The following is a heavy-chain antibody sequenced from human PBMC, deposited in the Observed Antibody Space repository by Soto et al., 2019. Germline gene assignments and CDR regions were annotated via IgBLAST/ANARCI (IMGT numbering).Heavy chain of an antibody. CDR3: ARPNDYWNGYGPFDY. CDR1: GGSISSGDYY. V-gene: IGHV4-30-4*01. J-gene: IGHJ4*02. D-gene: IGHD3-3*01. Sequence: SETLSLTCTVSGGSISSGDYYWSWIRQPPGKGLEWIGSIYYSGNTYYNPSLESRLSISVDTSKNRFYLRLNSVTAADTAIYYCARPNDYWNGYGPFDYWGQGSLVTVSS. CDR2: IYYSGNT.